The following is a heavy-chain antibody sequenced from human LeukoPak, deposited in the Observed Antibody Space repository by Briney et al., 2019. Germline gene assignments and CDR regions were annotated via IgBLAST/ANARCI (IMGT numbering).Heavy chain of an antibody. CDR3: AKGVPNCSTTSCYFDY. D-gene: IGHD2-2*01. Sequence: PGGSLRLSCAASGFTFSSYSMTWVRQAPGKGLEWVSAIRGSDGRTYYATSVKGRFTISSDNSKNTLYLQMNSLRAEDTAVYYCAKGVPNCSTTSCYFDYWGQGTLVTVSS. CDR1: GFTFSSYS. V-gene: IGHV3-23*01. J-gene: IGHJ4*02. CDR2: IRGSDGRT.